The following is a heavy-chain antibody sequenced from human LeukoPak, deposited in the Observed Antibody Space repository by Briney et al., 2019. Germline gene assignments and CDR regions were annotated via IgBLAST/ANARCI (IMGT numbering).Heavy chain of an antibody. V-gene: IGHV3-48*01. J-gene: IGHJ5*02. D-gene: IGHD3-16*02. CDR2: ISSSSSTI. Sequence: GGSLRPSCAASGFTFSSYSMNWVRQAPGKGLEWVSYISSSSSTIYYADSVKGRFTISRDNAKNSLYLQMNSLRAEDTAVYYCARENYDYVWGSYRANWFDPWGQGTLVTVSS. CDR1: GFTFSSYS. CDR3: ARENYDYVWGSYRANWFDP.